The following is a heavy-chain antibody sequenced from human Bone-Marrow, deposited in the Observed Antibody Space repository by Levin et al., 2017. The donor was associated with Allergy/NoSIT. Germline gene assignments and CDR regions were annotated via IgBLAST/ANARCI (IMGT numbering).Heavy chain of an antibody. J-gene: IGHJ4*02. CDR2: ISYDGSDK. CDR1: GFTFSNYG. V-gene: IGHV3-30*18. D-gene: IGHD6-19*01. Sequence: GGSLRLSCAVSGFTFSNYGMHLVRQAPGKRLEWVALISYDGSDKDYADSVKGRFTISRDSSKNTLYLQMNSLRAEDTAVYYCAKLLPWLVLTAPFDYWGQGTLVTVSS. CDR3: AKLLPWLVLTAPFDY.